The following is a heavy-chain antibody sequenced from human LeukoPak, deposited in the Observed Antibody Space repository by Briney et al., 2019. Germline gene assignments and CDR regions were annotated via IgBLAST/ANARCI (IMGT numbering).Heavy chain of an antibody. D-gene: IGHD3-3*01. Sequence: PSETLSLTCTVSGGSISSGGYYWSWIRQPPGKGLEWIGEINHSGSTNYNPSLKSRVTISVDTSKNQFSLKLSSVTAADTAVYYCARHIPFWSGYYTGVEPGYFDYWGQGTPVTVSS. CDR1: GGSISSGGYY. CDR2: INHSGST. J-gene: IGHJ4*02. V-gene: IGHV4-39*01. CDR3: ARHIPFWSGYYTGVEPGYFDY.